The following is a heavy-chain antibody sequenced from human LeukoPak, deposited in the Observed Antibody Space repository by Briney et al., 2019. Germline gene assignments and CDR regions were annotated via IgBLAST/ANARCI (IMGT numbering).Heavy chain of an antibody. Sequence: SETLSLTCTVSGYSISNGYYWDWIRQSPGKGLEWIGGIYHSGRTYYNPSLESRVNISPDTSKNQFSLKLSSVTAADTAVYYCARARRDVAEAMDWGQGTLVTVSS. CDR1: GYSISNGYY. D-gene: IGHD1-14*01. CDR2: IYHSGRT. J-gene: IGHJ4*02. CDR3: ARARRDVAEAMD. V-gene: IGHV4-38-2*02.